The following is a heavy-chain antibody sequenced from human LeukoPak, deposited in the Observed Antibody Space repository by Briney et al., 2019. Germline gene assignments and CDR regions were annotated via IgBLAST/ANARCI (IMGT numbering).Heavy chain of an antibody. Sequence: HPGGSLRLSCAASGFTFSSYAMSWVRQAPGKGLEWVSAISGSGGSTYYADSVKGRFTISRDNSKNTLYLQMNSLRAEDTAVYYCAKEVVVVITTPTEAGFDYWGQGTLVTVSS. CDR3: AKEVVVVITTPTEAGFDY. CDR2: ISGSGGST. J-gene: IGHJ4*02. V-gene: IGHV3-23*01. D-gene: IGHD3-22*01. CDR1: GFTFSSYA.